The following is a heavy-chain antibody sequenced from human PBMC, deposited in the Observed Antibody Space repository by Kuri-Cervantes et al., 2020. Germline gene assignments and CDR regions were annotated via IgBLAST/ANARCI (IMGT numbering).Heavy chain of an antibody. CDR3: ALFYYDNSEVNFDY. CDR1: GGSISSYY. V-gene: IGHV4-4*07. CDR2: IYTSGST. D-gene: IGHD3-22*01. Sequence: GSLRLSCTVSGGSISSYYWSWIRQPAGKGLEWIGRIYTSGSTNYNPSLKSRVAMSVDTSKNQFSLKLSSVTAADTAVYYCALFYYDNSEVNFDYWGRGTLVTVSS. J-gene: IGHJ4*02.